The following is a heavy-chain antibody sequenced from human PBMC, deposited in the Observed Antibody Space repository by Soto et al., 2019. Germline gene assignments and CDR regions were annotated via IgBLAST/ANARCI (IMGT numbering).Heavy chain of an antibody. CDR1: GFTFSGSA. Sequence: EVQLVESGGGLVQPGGSLKLSCAASGFTFSGSAMHWVRQASGKGLEWVGRIRSKANSYATAYAASVKGRFTISRDDSKNTAYLQMNSLKTEDTAVDYCTSRPGGDAFDIWGQGTMVTVSS. CDR3: TSRPGGDAFDI. V-gene: IGHV3-73*02. D-gene: IGHD3-10*01. J-gene: IGHJ3*02. CDR2: IRSKANSYAT.